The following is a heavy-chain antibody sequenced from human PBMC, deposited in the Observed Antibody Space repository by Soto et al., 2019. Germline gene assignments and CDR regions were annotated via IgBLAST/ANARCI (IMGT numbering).Heavy chain of an antibody. CDR1: GGTFADFI. CDR3: ARNGTYSRSLRQYSGMDV. CDR2: IVPMFGTA. Sequence: QVQLVQSGAEVKEPGSSVKVSCKASGGTFADFIMNWVRQTPGQGLEWMGGIVPMFGTATYAEKFKGRVTISATGSTSTDYMELTSLRSEDTAVYYCARNGTYSRSLRQYSGMDVWGQGTTVTVS. J-gene: IGHJ6*02. D-gene: IGHD6-13*01. V-gene: IGHV1-69*01.